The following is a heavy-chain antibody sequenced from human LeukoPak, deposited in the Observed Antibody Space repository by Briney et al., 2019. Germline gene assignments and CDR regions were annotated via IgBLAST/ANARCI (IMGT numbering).Heavy chain of an antibody. D-gene: IGHD6-13*01. J-gene: IGHJ4*02. CDR1: GYTFTSYG. CDR3: ARKEQQLAFDY. V-gene: IGHV1-18*04. CDR2: ISAYNGNT. Sequence: GASVKVSCKASGYTFTSYGISCVRQAPGQGLEWMGWISAYNGNTHYAQRLQGRVTMTTDTSTSTAYMELRSLRSDDTAMYYCARKEQQLAFDYWGQGTLVTVSS.